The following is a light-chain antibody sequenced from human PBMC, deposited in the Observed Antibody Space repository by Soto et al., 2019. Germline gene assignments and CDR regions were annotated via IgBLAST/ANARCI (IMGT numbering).Light chain of an antibody. CDR1: SSDVGGYNY. CDR3: SSYTSSSPL. J-gene: IGLJ1*01. Sequence: QSALTQPASVSGSPGQSITISCTGTSSDVGGYNYVSWYQQHPGKAPKLMIYAVTDRPSGVSSRFSGSKSGNTASLTISGLQDEDEADYYCSSYTSSSPLFGTGTKLTVL. CDR2: AVT. V-gene: IGLV2-14*01.